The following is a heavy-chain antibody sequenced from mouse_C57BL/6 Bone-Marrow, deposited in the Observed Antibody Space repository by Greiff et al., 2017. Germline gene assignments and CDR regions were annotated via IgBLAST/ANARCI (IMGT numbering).Heavy chain of an antibody. J-gene: IGHJ3*01. Sequence: VQLQQSGPELVKPGASVKISCKASGYTFTDYYMNWVKQSHGKSLEWIGDINPNNGGTSYNQKFKGKATLTVDKSSSTAYMELRSLTSEDSAVYYCARDWDVAWFAYWGQGTLVTVSA. CDR3: ARDWDVAWFAY. D-gene: IGHD4-1*01. V-gene: IGHV1-26*01. CDR1: GYTFTDYY. CDR2: INPNNGGT.